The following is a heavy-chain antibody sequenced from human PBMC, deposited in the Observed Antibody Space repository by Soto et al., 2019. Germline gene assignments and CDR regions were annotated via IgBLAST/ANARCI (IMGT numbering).Heavy chain of an antibody. CDR3: VRDQYSGYDFAL. D-gene: IGHD5-12*01. CDR1: GAYIAGGSYY. CDR2: IPSRGRP. Sequence: SETLSITYSVSGAYIAGGSYYWSWVRQPPGKGLEWIGYIPSRGRPFYNPSLTSRGTISADSSKNQLSLQLTSVTAADTAVYYCVRDQYSGYDFALWGQGNLVTVSS. V-gene: IGHV4-30-4*01. J-gene: IGHJ5*02.